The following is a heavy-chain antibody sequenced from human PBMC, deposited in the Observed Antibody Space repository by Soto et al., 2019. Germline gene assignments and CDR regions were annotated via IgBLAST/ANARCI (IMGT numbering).Heavy chain of an antibody. D-gene: IGHD2-21*02. Sequence: PGESLKISCKGSGYIFTNYWISWVRQMPGKGLEWMGRIDPSDSYTNYSPSFQGHVTISVDKSISTAYLQWSSLEASDTAMYYCARHGGAVVTSIFDDFHIWAQGTRVTVSS. CDR2: IDPSDSYT. CDR3: ARHGGAVVTSIFDDFHI. CDR1: GYIFTNYW. J-gene: IGHJ3*02. V-gene: IGHV5-10-1*01.